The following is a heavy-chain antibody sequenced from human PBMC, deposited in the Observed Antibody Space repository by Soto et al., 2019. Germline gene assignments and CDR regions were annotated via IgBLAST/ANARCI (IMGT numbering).Heavy chain of an antibody. D-gene: IGHD2-2*02. CDR3: AKDRGVVVPAAIYYYYGMDV. Sequence: GWSLRLSCASSVFTFISYAMSWVRQAPGKGLEWVSAISGSGGSTYYADSVKGRFTISRDNSKNTLYLQMNSLRAEDTAVYYCAKDRGVVVPAAIYYYYGMDVWGQGTTVTVSS. CDR1: VFTFISYA. CDR2: ISGSGGST. V-gene: IGHV3-23*01. J-gene: IGHJ6*02.